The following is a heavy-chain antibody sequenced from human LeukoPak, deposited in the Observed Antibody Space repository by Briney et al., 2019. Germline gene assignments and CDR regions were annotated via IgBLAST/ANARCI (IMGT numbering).Heavy chain of an antibody. CDR3: AREHWDFDY. V-gene: IGHV3-23*01. D-gene: IGHD7-27*01. J-gene: IGHJ4*02. Sequence: GGSLRLSCAASGFTFSSDAMTWVRQAPGKGLEWVSEISGSGESTYYGDSVKGRFTISRDNSKNTLYLQMNSLRAGDTVIYYCAREHWDFDYWGQGTLLTVSS. CDR2: ISGSGEST. CDR1: GFTFSSDA.